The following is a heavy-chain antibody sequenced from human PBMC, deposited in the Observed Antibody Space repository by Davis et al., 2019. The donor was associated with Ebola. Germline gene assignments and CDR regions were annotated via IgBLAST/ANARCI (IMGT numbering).Heavy chain of an antibody. CDR3: AKNDSVSKWFDP. Sequence: SVKVSCKASGDIFSSHTINWVRQAPGQGLEWMGGIIPVYGASYYAQTYKGRLTITADLSTGTAYMELSSLRSEDTATYFWAKNDSVSKWFDPWGQEPWSSSPQ. J-gene: IGHJ5*02. CDR1: GDIFSSHT. CDR2: IIPVYGAS. V-gene: IGHV1-69*13. D-gene: IGHD2-21*02.